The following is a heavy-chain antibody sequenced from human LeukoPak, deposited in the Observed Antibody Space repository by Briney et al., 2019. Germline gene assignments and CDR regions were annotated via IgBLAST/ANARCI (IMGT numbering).Heavy chain of an antibody. V-gene: IGHV3-23*01. CDR3: AKHRFESGGYHSTD. CDR1: GFTFSSYA. D-gene: IGHD3-22*01. CDR2: ISGGSGST. J-gene: IGHJ4*02. Sequence: GGSLRLSCAASGFTFSSYAMSWVRQAPGKGLAWVSAISGGSGSTYCADSVKGRFTISRDNSKNTLYLQMNSLRDEDTAVYYCAKHRFESGGYHSTDWGQGTLVTVSS.